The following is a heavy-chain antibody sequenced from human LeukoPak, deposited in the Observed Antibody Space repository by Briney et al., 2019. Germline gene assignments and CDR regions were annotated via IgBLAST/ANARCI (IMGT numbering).Heavy chain of an antibody. Sequence: ASVKVSCKASGYTFTSYGISWVRQAPGQGLEWMGWISAYNGNTDYAQKLQGRVTMTTDTSTSTAYMELRSLRSDDTAVYYCARIVVVPAATYNWFDPWGQGTLVTVSS. CDR2: ISAYNGNT. CDR3: ARIVVVPAATYNWFDP. CDR1: GYTFTSYG. V-gene: IGHV1-18*01. J-gene: IGHJ5*02. D-gene: IGHD2-2*01.